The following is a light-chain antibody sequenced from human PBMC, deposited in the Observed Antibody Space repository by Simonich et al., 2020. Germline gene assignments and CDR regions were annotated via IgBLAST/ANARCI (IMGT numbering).Light chain of an antibody. J-gene: IGLJ3*02. Sequence: QSALTQPASVSGSPGQSITISCTGTRSAFGGFNYVSWYQQPPGKAPKLMIYAVSNRPSGVSNRFAGSKSGNTASLTISGLQAEDEADYYCSSYTSSSTRVFGGGTKLTVL. V-gene: IGLV2-14*03. CDR2: AVS. CDR1: RSAFGGFNY. CDR3: SSYTSSSTRV.